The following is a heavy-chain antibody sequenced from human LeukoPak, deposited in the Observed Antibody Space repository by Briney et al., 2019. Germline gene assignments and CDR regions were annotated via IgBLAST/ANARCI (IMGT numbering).Heavy chain of an antibody. Sequence: GGSLRLSCAASGFTFSSYSMNWVRQAPGKGLEWVSSISSSSSYIYYADSVKGRFTISRDNAKNSLYLQMNSLRAEDTAVYYCARDLEMGGAFDIWGQGTMVTVSS. CDR1: GFTFSSYS. D-gene: IGHD5-24*01. J-gene: IGHJ3*02. CDR3: ARDLEMGGAFDI. CDR2: ISSSSSYI. V-gene: IGHV3-21*01.